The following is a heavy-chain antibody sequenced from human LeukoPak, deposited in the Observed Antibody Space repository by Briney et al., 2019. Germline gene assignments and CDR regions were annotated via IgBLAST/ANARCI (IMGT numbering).Heavy chain of an antibody. V-gene: IGHV3-53*01. CDR1: GFTVSSNY. Sequence: GGSLRLSCAASGFTVSSNYMSWVRQAPGKGLEWVSVIYSGGSTYYADSVKGRFTISRDNSKNTLYLQMNSLRAEDTAVYYCARDHEDIVVVPASSWGDMDVWGKGTTVTVSS. CDR3: ARDHEDIVVVPASSWGDMDV. J-gene: IGHJ6*03. D-gene: IGHD2-2*01. CDR2: IYSGGST.